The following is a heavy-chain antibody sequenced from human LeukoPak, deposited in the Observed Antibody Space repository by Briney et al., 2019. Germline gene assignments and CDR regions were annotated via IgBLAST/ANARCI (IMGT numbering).Heavy chain of an antibody. CDR2: INHSGST. CDR3: ARGSYDFWSGYPIPNFDY. Sequence: PSETLSLTCAVYGGSFSGYYWGWIRQPPGKGLEWIGEINHSGSTNYNPSLKSRVTISVDTSKNQFSLKLSSVTAADTAVYYCARGSYDFWSGYPIPNFDYWGQGTLVTVSS. CDR1: GGSFSGYY. J-gene: IGHJ4*02. V-gene: IGHV4-34*01. D-gene: IGHD3-3*01.